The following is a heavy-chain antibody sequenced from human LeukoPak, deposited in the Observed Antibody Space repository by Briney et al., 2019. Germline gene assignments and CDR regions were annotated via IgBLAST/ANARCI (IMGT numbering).Heavy chain of an antibody. D-gene: IGHD5-24*01. CDR1: GGSISSYY. J-gene: IGHJ4*02. Sequence: SETLSLTCTVSGGSISSYYWSWIRQPPGKGLEWIGYIYYSGSTNYNPSLKSRVTISVDTSKNQFSLKLSSVTAADTAVYYCASVGRDGYNAYYFDYWGQGTLVTVSS. V-gene: IGHV4-59*01. CDR2: IYYSGST. CDR3: ASVGRDGYNAYYFDY.